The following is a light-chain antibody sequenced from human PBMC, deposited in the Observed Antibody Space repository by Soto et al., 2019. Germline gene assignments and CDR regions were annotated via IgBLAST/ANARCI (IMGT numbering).Light chain of an antibody. CDR3: QQYGGSPL. Sequence: IVLTQSPGTLYLSPGERATLSCRASQGISSSNLAWYQQIAGQAPRLLIYGASRRATGIPDRFSGSGSGTDFTLTISRLEPEDFAVYYCQQYGGSPLFGQGTKVEIK. J-gene: IGKJ1*01. CDR1: QGISSSN. V-gene: IGKV3-20*01. CDR2: GAS.